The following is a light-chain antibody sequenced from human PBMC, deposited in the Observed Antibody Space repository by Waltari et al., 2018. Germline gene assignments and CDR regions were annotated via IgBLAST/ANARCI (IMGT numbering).Light chain of an antibody. J-gene: IGLJ1*01. Sequence: QSALTHPASVSGSPGQSIIISCAGNSSDIGSSNYVSWYQQFPGKAPKLVIYDVRSRASGTSYRFSGSKSGNTASLTISGLQAEDEADYFCSSYTGGDTPFVFGSGTTVSV. CDR1: SSDIGSSNY. V-gene: IGLV2-14*01. CDR3: SSYTGGDTPFV. CDR2: DVR.